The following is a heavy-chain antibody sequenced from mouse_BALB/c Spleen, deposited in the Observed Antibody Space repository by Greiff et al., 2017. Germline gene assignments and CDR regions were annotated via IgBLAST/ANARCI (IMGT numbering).Heavy chain of an antibody. CDR2: INPSTGYT. V-gene: IGHV1-7*01. CDR1: GYTFTSYW. J-gene: IGHJ3*01. D-gene: IGHD4-1*01. CDR3: ARETGVFAY. Sequence: LQESGAELAKPGASVKMSCKASGYTFTSYWMHWVKQRPGQGLEWIGYINPSTGYTEYNQKFKDKATLTADKSSSTAYMQLSSLTSEDSAVYYCARETGVFAYWGQGTLVTVSA.